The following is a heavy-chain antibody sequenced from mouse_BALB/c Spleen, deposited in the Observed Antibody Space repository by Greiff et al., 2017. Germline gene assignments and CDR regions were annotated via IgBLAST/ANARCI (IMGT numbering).Heavy chain of an antibody. CDR1: GDSITRGY. D-gene: IGHD1-1*02. V-gene: IGHV3-8*02. Sequence: VQLQQSGPSLVKPSQTLSLTCSVTGDSITRGYWNWIRKFPGNKLEYMGYISYSGSTYYIPSLKSRISITRDTSKNQYYLQLKSVTTEDTATYCWARPYGHAYRDQGTLVTVAA. CDR3: ARPYGHAY. CDR2: ISYSGST. J-gene: IGHJ3*01.